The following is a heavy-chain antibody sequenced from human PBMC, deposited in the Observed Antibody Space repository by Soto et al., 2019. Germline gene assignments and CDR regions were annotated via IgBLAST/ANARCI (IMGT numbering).Heavy chain of an antibody. CDR3: ARREPASRQYCSGGSCYLDWSFDL. V-gene: IGHV4-59*08. Sequence: QVQLQESGPGLVKPSETLSLTCTVSGGSISSYYWSWIRQPPGKGLEWIGYMYYSGSTNYNPSLKRRVTTSVDTSKNQFSLKLTSVTAADTAVYYCARREPASRQYCSGGSCYLDWSFDLWGRGTLVTVSS. CDR1: GGSISSYY. J-gene: IGHJ2*01. CDR2: MYYSGST. D-gene: IGHD2-15*01.